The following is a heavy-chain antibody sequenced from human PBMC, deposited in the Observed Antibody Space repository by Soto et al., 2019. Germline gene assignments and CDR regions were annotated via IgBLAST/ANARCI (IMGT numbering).Heavy chain of an antibody. CDR1: GFTFSSYA. V-gene: IGHV3-23*01. CDR3: AKDLYHDFWSGSGDY. Sequence: GGSLRLSCAASGFTFSSYAMSWVRQAPGKGLEWVSAISGSGGSTYYADSVKGRFTISRDNSKNTLYLQMNSLRAEDTAVYYCAKDLYHDFWSGSGDYWGQGTLVTVSS. J-gene: IGHJ4*02. CDR2: ISGSGGST. D-gene: IGHD3-3*01.